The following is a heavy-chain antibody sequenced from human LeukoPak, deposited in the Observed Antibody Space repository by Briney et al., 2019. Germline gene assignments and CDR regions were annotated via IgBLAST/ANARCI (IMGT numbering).Heavy chain of an antibody. CDR2: IYYSGST. CDR3: ARAYSIDGPFDP. V-gene: IGHV4-59*01. CDR1: GGSISSYY. D-gene: IGHD3-3*02. Sequence: SETLSLXCTVSGGSISSYYWSWIRQPPGKGLEWIGYIYYSGSTNYNPSLKSRVTISVDTSKNQFSLKLSSVTAADTAVYYCARAYSIDGPFDPWGQGTLVTVSS. J-gene: IGHJ5*02.